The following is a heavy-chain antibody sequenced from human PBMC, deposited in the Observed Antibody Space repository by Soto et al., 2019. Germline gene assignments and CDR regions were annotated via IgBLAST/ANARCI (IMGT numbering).Heavy chain of an antibody. CDR2: ISYDGSNK. CDR3: AKEEGLVTLDY. J-gene: IGHJ4*02. V-gene: IGHV3-30*18. CDR1: GFTFSSYG. Sequence: PGGSLRLSCAASGFTFSSYGMHWFRQAPGKGLEWVAVISYDGSNKYYADSVKGRFTISRDNSKNTLYLQMNSLRAEDTAVYYCAKEEGLVTLDYWGQGTLVTVSS. D-gene: IGHD3-9*01.